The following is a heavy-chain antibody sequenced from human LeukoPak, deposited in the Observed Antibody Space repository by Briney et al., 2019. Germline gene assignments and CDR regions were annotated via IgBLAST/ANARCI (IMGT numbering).Heavy chain of an antibody. D-gene: IGHD5-18*01. V-gene: IGHV2-5*01. CDR2: IYWNDDK. CDR1: GFSLSTSGVG. CDR3: ARTWIQLWSLGFDP. Sequence: SGPTLVNPTQTPTLTCTFSGFSLSTSGVGVGWIRQPPGKALEWLALIYWNDDKRYSPSLKSRLTITKDTSKNQVVLTMTNMDPVDTATYYCARTWIQLWSLGFDPWGQGTLVTVSS. J-gene: IGHJ5*02.